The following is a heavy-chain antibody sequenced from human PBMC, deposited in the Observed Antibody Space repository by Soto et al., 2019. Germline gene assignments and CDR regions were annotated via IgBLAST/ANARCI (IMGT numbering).Heavy chain of an antibody. J-gene: IGHJ1*01. Sequence: ASVKVSCKASGYTFTSYGISWVRQAPGQGLEWMGWISAYNGNTNYAQKLQGRVTMTTDTSTSTAYMELRSLRSDDTAVYYCARVPGYCSGGSCYSVGEYFQHWGQGTLVTVS. CDR3: ARVPGYCSGGSCYSVGEYFQH. D-gene: IGHD2-15*01. CDR1: GYTFTSYG. V-gene: IGHV1-18*01. CDR2: ISAYNGNT.